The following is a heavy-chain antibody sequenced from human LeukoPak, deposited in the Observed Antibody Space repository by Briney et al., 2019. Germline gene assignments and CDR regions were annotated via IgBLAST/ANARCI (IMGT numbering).Heavy chain of an antibody. CDR1: GGSFSGYY. CDR3: ARLAAAGTVDAFDI. D-gene: IGHD6-13*01. CDR2: INHSGST. V-gene: IGHV4-34*01. J-gene: IGHJ3*02. Sequence: PSETLSLTCAVYGGSFSGYYWSWIRQPPGKGLEWIGEINHSGSTNYNPSLKSRVTISVDTSKNQFSLKLSSVTAADTAVYYCARLAAAGTVDAFDIWGQGTMVTVSS.